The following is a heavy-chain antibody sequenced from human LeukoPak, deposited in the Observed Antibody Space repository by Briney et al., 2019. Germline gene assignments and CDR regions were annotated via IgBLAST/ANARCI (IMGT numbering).Heavy chain of an antibody. Sequence: ASVKVSCKASGFTFTSYGFSWVRQAPGQGFEWMGWISGYSGNTNSAQKLQGRVTMTTDTSTSTAYMELRSLRSDDTAVYYCARDGDNYAVDYWGQGTLVTVSS. V-gene: IGHV1-18*01. CDR3: ARDGDNYAVDY. D-gene: IGHD3-16*01. J-gene: IGHJ4*02. CDR2: ISGYSGNT. CDR1: GFTFTSYG.